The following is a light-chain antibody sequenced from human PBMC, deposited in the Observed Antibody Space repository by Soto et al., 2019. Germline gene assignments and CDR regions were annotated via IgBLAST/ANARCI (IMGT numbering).Light chain of an antibody. CDR2: SDD. J-gene: IGLJ3*02. CDR3: AAWDDNLNGPL. V-gene: IGLV1-44*01. Sequence: QSALTQPRSLSGTPGQRVTISCSGSNSNIGRYSVNWYQHFPGTAPKILIYSDDERPSGVPDRFSGSQSGTSASLAISGLQSEDQAEYYCAAWDDNLNGPLFGGGTKVTVL. CDR1: NSNIGRYS.